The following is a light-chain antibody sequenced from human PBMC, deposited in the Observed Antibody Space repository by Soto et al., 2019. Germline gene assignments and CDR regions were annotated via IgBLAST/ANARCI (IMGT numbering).Light chain of an antibody. J-gene: IGKJ4*01. CDR1: QSVSRY. V-gene: IGKV3-11*01. CDR3: QQRSNWLT. CDR2: DAS. Sequence: EIVLTQSPATLSLSPGERATLSCRASQSVSRYLAWYQQKPGQSPRLLSYDASNRATGIPARFSGSGSGTDFTLTISSLEPADFAVYYCQQRSNWLTFGGGTKVDIK.